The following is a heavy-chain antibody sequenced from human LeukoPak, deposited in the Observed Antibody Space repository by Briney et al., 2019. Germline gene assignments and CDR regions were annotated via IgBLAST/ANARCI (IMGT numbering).Heavy chain of an antibody. Sequence: SGGSLRLSCEASGFIFRSYAMHWVRQAPGKGLEWVAVISYDGSNEFYADSVKGRFTISRDNSKNTLYLQVNSLRAEDTAVYYCARISGEFDYWGQGTLVTVSS. CDR2: ISYDGSNE. J-gene: IGHJ4*02. V-gene: IGHV3-30-3*01. CDR3: ARISGEFDY. CDR1: GFIFRSYA. D-gene: IGHD2-15*01.